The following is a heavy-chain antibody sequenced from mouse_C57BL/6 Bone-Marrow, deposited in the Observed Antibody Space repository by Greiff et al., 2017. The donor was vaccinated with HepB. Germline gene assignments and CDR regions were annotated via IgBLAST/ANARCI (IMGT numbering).Heavy chain of an antibody. V-gene: IGHV2-9-1*01. D-gene: IGHD6-1*01. Sequence: VKLMESGPGLVAPSQSLSITCTVSGFSLTSYAISWVRQPPGKGLEWLGVIWTGGGTNYNSALKSRLSISKDNSKCQVFLKMNSLQTDDTARYYCARMEGRRPLYCFDYWGQGTTLTVSS. CDR1: GFSLTSYA. J-gene: IGHJ2*01. CDR2: IWTGGGT. CDR3: ARMEGRRPLYCFDY.